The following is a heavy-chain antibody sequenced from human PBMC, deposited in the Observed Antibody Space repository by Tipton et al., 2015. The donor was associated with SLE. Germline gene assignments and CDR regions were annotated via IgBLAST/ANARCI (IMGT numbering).Heavy chain of an antibody. CDR1: GFTFSSYW. Sequence: SLRLSCAASGFTFSSYWMSWVRQAPGKGLEWVANIKQDGSEKYYVDSVKGRFTISRDNAKNSLYLQMNSLRAEDTAVYYCAKDRFGVIAAAGSLVDYWGQGTLVTVSS. J-gene: IGHJ4*02. V-gene: IGHV3-7*03. CDR2: IKQDGSEK. CDR3: AKDRFGVIAAAGSLVDY. D-gene: IGHD6-13*01.